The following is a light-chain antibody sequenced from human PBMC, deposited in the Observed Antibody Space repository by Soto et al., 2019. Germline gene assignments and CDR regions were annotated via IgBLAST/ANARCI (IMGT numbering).Light chain of an antibody. V-gene: IGLV2-14*01. Sequence: QSALTQPASVSGSPGQSITISCTGTSSDVGSYNYVSWYQQHPGKAPNLMIYEVSHRPSGVSNRFSGSKSGNTASLTISGLQDDDEDDYYCSSYTTTSAYVFGTGTKLTVL. CDR2: EVS. CDR1: SSDVGSYNY. J-gene: IGLJ1*01. CDR3: SSYTTTSAYV.